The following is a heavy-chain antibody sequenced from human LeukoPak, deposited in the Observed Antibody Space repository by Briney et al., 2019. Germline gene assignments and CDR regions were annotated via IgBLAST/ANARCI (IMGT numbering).Heavy chain of an antibody. J-gene: IGHJ4*02. CDR3: AKKGATTGDFDY. Sequence: PGESLRLSCTTSGFNFNNAWMNWVRQAPGKGLEWVSAISGSGGDTYYADSVKGRFTISRDNSKNTLYLQMNSLRAEDTAVYYCAKKGATTGDFDYWGQGTLVTVSS. D-gene: IGHD1-26*01. CDR2: ISGSGGDT. V-gene: IGHV3-23*01. CDR1: GFNFNNAW.